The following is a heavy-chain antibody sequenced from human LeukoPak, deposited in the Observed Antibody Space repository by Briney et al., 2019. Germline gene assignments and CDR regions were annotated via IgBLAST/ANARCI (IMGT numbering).Heavy chain of an antibody. J-gene: IGHJ4*02. D-gene: IGHD1-7*01. Sequence: GGSLRLSCAASGFTFSSYGMHWVRQAPGKGLEWVAVIWFDGSNKYYADSVKGRFTISRDNSKNTLYLQMNSLRAEDTAVYYCARVIRPKYNWNLGFDYWGQGTLVTVSS. CDR2: IWFDGSNK. V-gene: IGHV3-33*08. CDR1: GFTFSSYG. CDR3: ARVIRPKYNWNLGFDY.